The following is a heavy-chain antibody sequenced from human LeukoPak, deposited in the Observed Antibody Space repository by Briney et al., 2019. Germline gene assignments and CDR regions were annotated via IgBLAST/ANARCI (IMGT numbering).Heavy chain of an antibody. J-gene: IGHJ4*02. V-gene: IGHV1-69*06. CDR1: GGTFSSYA. CDR2: IIPIFGTA. Sequence: SVKVSCKASGGTFSSYAISWVRQAPGQGLEWMGGIIPIFGTANYAQKFQGRVTITADKSTSTAYMELSSLRSEDTAVYYCARVTGRRLRLGELHASRRHYYFDYWGQGTLVTVSS. CDR3: ARVTGRRLRLGELHASRRHYYFDY. D-gene: IGHD3-16*01.